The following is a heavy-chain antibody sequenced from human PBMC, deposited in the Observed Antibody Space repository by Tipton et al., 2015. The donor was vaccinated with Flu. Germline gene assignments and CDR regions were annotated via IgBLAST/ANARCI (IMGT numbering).Heavy chain of an antibody. CDR2: IYYSGST. Sequence: TLSLTCTVSGGSISSSSYYWGWIRQPPGKGLEWIGSIYYSGSTYYNPSPKSRVTISVDTSKNQFSLKLSSVTAADTAVYYCARTFPPTYYDYVWGSYRYTRDAFDIWGQGTMVTVSS. J-gene: IGHJ3*02. D-gene: IGHD3-16*02. CDR3: ARTFPPTYYDYVWGSYRYTRDAFDI. V-gene: IGHV4-39*07. CDR1: GGSISSSSYY.